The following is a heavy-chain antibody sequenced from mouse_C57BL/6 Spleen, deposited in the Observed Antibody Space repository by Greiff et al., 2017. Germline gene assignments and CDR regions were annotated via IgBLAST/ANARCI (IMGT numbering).Heavy chain of an antibody. Sequence: EVQRVESGGGLVQSGRSLRLSCATSGFTFSDFYMEWVRQAPGKGLEWIAASRNKANEYTTEYSASVKGRFIVSRDTSQSILYLQMNALRAEDTAIYYCARDAYDGNWRFDVWGTGTTVTVSS. J-gene: IGHJ1*03. V-gene: IGHV7-1*01. CDR3: ARDAYDGNWRFDV. CDR1: GFTFSDFY. CDR2: SRNKANEYTT. D-gene: IGHD1-1*02.